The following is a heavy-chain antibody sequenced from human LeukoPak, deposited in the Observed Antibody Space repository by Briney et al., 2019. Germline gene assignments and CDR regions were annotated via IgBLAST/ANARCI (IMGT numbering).Heavy chain of an antibody. CDR3: ARGDVDTAMVTPYYFDY. J-gene: IGHJ4*02. CDR1: GGSFSGYY. CDR2: INHSGST. V-gene: IGHV4-34*01. D-gene: IGHD5-18*01. Sequence: SETLSLTCAVYGGSFSGYYWSWIRQPPGKGLEWIGEINHSGSTNYNASLKSRVTISVDTSKNQFSLKLSSVTAADTAVYYCARGDVDTAMVTPYYFDYWGQGTLVTVSS.